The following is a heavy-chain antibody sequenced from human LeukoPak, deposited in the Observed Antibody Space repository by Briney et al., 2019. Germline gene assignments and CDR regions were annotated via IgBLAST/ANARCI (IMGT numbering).Heavy chain of an antibody. Sequence: PSETLSLTCTVSGGSISSGGYYWSWIRQHPGKVLEWIGYIYYSGSTYYNPSLKSRVTISVDTSKNQFSLKLSSVTAADTAVYYCARNLPAAGGIVYYYGMDVWGQGTTVTVSS. J-gene: IGHJ6*02. D-gene: IGHD6-13*01. V-gene: IGHV4-31*03. CDR2: IYYSGST. CDR3: ARNLPAAGGIVYYYGMDV. CDR1: GGSISSGGYY.